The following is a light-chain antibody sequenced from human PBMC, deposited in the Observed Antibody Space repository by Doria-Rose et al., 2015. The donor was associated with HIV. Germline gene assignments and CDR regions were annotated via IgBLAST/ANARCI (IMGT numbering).Light chain of an antibody. J-gene: IGKJ1*01. CDR2: DGS. Sequence: LTQSPGTLSLSPGERATLSCRVSQSFSSTYLAWNQQKPGQATSLLSYDGSTRPTGIPDRFSASGPGTDFTLTINRLEPEDYALYYRHQYGTSWTFGQGTKVEI. CDR1: QSFSSTY. V-gene: IGKV3-20*01. CDR3: HQYGTSWT.